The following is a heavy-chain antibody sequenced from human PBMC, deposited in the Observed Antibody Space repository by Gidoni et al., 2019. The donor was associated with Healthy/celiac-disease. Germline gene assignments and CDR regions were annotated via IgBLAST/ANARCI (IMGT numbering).Heavy chain of an antibody. V-gene: IGHV4-34*01. CDR3: ARRGAYSYGQFDY. CDR2: INHSGST. D-gene: IGHD5-18*01. CDR1: GGSFSGYY. J-gene: IGHJ4*02. Sequence: QVQLQQWVAGLLTPSETLSLTCAVYGGSFSGYYWSWIRQPPGKGLEWIGEINHSGSTNSNPSRKSRVTISVDTSKNQFSLKLSSVTAADTAVYYCARRGAYSYGQFDYWGQGTLVTVSS.